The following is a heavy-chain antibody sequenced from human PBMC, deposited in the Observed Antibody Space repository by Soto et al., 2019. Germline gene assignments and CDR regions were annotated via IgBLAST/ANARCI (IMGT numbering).Heavy chain of an antibody. CDR3: ARDRSSLYYYGMDV. CDR2: IYHSGST. Sequence: PSETLSLTCAVSGGSISSSNWWSWVRQPPGKGLEWIGEIYHSGSTNYNPSLKSRVTISVDKSKNQFSLKLSSVTAADTAVYYCARDRSSLYYYGMDVWGQGTTVTVSS. CDR1: GGSISSSNW. D-gene: IGHD2-15*01. J-gene: IGHJ6*02. V-gene: IGHV4-4*02.